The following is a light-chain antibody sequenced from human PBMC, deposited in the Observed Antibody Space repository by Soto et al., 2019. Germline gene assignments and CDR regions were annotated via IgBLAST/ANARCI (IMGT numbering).Light chain of an antibody. Sequence: EVVLTQSPATLSLSPGEIATLSCRASQSISRSLRWYQQKPGQSPRLLIYDASIRAAGIPARFRGGGSGTDFTLTISSLAPEDFAIYYCQQRGTWPRVTFGGGTKVEIK. CDR1: QSISRS. J-gene: IGKJ4*01. CDR3: QQRGTWPRVT. CDR2: DAS. V-gene: IGKV3-11*01.